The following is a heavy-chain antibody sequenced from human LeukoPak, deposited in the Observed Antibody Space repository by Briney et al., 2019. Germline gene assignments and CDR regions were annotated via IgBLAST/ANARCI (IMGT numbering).Heavy chain of an antibody. CDR2: ISTRGSTI. Sequence: GGALRLSCEVSGFTFSNYEMNWVRQAPGKGLEWVSYISTRGSTIYYADSVKGRFTISRDNAKNSLSLQMNSLRAEDAAVYYCARDGDILPGYYRFYFDYWGQGTLVTVSS. CDR1: GFTFSNYE. V-gene: IGHV3-48*03. CDR3: ARDGDILPGYYRFYFDY. J-gene: IGHJ4*02. D-gene: IGHD3-9*01.